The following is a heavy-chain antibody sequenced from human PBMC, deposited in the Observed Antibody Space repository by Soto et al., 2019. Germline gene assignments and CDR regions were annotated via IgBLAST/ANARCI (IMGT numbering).Heavy chain of an antibody. J-gene: IGHJ5*02. V-gene: IGHV1-69*06. CDR2: IIPIFGTA. Sequence: SVKVSCKASGGTFSSYAISWVRQAPGQGLEWMGGIIPIFGTANYAQKFQGRVTITADKSTSTAYMELSSLRSEDTAVYYCARDLGIAAAGTGRWSLNWFDPWGQGTLVTVSS. CDR3: ARDLGIAAAGTGRWSLNWFDP. CDR1: GGTFSSYA. D-gene: IGHD6-13*01.